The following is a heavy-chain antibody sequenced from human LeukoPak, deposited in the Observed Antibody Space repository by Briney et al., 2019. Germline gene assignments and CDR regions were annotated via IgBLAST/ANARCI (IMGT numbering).Heavy chain of an antibody. CDR1: GFTFSSYA. J-gene: IGHJ5*02. CDR2: ISGSGGST. Sequence: GGSLRLSCAASGFTFSSYAMSWVRQAPGKGLEWVSAISGSGGSTYYADSVKGRFTISRDNSKNTLYLQMNSLRAEDTAVYYCARVRGDCSGGSCFNWFDPWGQGTLVTVSS. D-gene: IGHD2-15*01. CDR3: ARVRGDCSGGSCFNWFDP. V-gene: IGHV3-23*01.